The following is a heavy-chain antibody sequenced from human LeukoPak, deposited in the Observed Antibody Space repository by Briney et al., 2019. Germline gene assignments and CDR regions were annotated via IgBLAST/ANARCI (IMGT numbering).Heavy chain of an antibody. V-gene: IGHV4-4*02. CDR1: GGSISSSNW. D-gene: IGHD3-22*01. J-gene: IGHJ3*02. CDR2: IYHSGST. Sequence: PSGTLSLTCAVSGGSISSSNWWSWVRQPPGKGLEWIGEIYHSGSTNYNPSLKSRVTISVDKSKNQFSLKLSSVTAADTATYYCARDRPNFDSTGYFSRHDAFDIWGQGTMVTVSS. CDR3: ARDRPNFDSTGYFSRHDAFDI.